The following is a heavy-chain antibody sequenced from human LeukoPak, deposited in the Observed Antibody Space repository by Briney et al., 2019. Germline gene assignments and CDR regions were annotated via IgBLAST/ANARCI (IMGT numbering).Heavy chain of an antibody. D-gene: IGHD2-2*01. CDR1: GFTFSSYE. CDR2: ISSSGSTI. J-gene: IGHJ4*02. Sequence: GGSLRLSCAASGFTFSSYEMNWVRQAPGKGLEWVSYISSSGSTIYYADSVKGRFTISRDNAKNSLYLQMNSLRAEDTAVYYCATLSRDMYCSNTSCPNLWGQGTLVTVSS. CDR3: ATLSRDMYCSNTSCPNL. V-gene: IGHV3-48*03.